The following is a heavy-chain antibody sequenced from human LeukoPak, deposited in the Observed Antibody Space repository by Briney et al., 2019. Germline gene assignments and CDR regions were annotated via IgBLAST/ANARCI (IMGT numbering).Heavy chain of an antibody. CDR1: GGSFSGYY. CDR2: INHSGST. CDR3: ARALDKKSYYYDSSGYPPGY. Sequence: PSETLSLTCAVYGGSFSGYYWSWIRQPPGKGLEWSGEINHSGSTNYNPSLKSRVTISVDTSKNQFSLKLSSVTAADTAVYYCARALDKKSYYYDSSGYPPGYWGQGTLVTVSS. J-gene: IGHJ4*02. D-gene: IGHD3-22*01. V-gene: IGHV4-34*01.